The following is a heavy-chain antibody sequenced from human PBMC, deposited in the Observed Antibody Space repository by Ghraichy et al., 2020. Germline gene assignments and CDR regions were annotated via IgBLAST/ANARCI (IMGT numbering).Heavy chain of an antibody. D-gene: IGHD3-22*01. CDR3: ARDEVSLRLLPSHLDY. CDR2: INPNSGGT. V-gene: IGHV1-2*02. J-gene: IGHJ4*02. Sequence: ASVKVSCKASGYTFTAYYIHWVRQAPGQGLEWMAWINPNSGGTYYAQSFQGRVTMARDTSINTAYMELTGLRPDDTAVYYCARDEVSLRLLPSHLDYWGQGTLVTVSS. CDR1: GYTFTAYY.